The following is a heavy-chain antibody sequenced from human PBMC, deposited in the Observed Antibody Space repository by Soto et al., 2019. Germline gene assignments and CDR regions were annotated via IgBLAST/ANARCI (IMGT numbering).Heavy chain of an antibody. CDR3: ARALESSSWYPIDAFDI. Sequence: GGSLRLSCAASGFTFSSYAMHWVRQAPGKGLEWVAVISYDGSNKYYADSVKGRFTISRDNSKNTLYLQMNSLRAEDTAVYYCARALESSSWYPIDAFDIWGQGTMVTVSS. CDR1: GFTFSSYA. V-gene: IGHV3-30-3*01. D-gene: IGHD6-13*01. CDR2: ISYDGSNK. J-gene: IGHJ3*02.